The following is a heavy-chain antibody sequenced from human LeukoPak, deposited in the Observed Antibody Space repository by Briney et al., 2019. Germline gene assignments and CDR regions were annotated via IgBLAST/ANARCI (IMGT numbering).Heavy chain of an antibody. CDR2: IYYSGST. Sequence: SETLSLTCTVSGGSISSYYWSWIRQPPGKGLEWIGYIYYSGSTYYNPSLKSRVTISVDTSKNQFSLRLSSVTAADTAVYYCARAGAGEDYYFDYWGQGTLVTVSS. CDR3: ARAGAGEDYYFDY. V-gene: IGHV4-30-4*01. J-gene: IGHJ4*02. CDR1: GGSISSYY. D-gene: IGHD7-27*01.